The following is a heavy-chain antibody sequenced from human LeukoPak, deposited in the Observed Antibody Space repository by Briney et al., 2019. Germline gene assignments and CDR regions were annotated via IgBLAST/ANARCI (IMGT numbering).Heavy chain of an antibody. Sequence: SETLSLTCTVSGGSISSTTYYWGWIRRPPGKGLEWIGTIFYSGSTYYNPSLKSRVTISVDTSKNQFSLKLSSVTAADTAVYYCAKGIRDGHYFDYWGQGTLVTVSS. D-gene: IGHD6-13*01. CDR2: IFYSGST. J-gene: IGHJ4*02. CDR1: GGSISSTTYY. CDR3: AKGIRDGHYFDY. V-gene: IGHV4-39*01.